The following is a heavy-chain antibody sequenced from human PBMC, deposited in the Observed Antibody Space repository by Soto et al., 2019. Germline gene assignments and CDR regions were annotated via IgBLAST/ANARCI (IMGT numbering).Heavy chain of an antibody. Sequence: GGSLRLSCAASRFTFTNVWMNWVRQTPGRGLEWVGLLKSQSDGGTTAYTAPVKDRFTISWDDSKDTLYLQMNSLKTEDTAMYYCIPEPRGSFHSGGQGT. D-gene: IGHD1-26*01. J-gene: IGHJ5*01. V-gene: IGHV3-15*07. CDR3: IPEPRGSFHS. CDR2: LKSQSDGGTT. CDR1: RFTFTNVW.